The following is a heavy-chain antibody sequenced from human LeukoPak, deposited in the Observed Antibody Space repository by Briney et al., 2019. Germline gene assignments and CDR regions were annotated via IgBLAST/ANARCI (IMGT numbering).Heavy chain of an antibody. CDR3: ARDLSGSRTLDY. CDR1: GGSISSSSYY. J-gene: IGHJ4*02. D-gene: IGHD2-15*01. V-gene: IGHV4-39*07. Sequence: SETLSLTCTVSGGSISSSSYYWGWIRQPPGKGLEWIGSIYYSGSTYYNPSLKSRVTILVDTSKNQFSLKLSSVTAADTAVYYCARDLSGSRTLDYWGQGTLVTVSS. CDR2: IYYSGST.